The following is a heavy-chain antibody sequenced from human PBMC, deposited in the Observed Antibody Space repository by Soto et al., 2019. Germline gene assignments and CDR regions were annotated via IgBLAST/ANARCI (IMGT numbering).Heavy chain of an antibody. CDR2: ISGRGDRT. D-gene: IGHD3-3*02. J-gene: IGHJ5*02. V-gene: IGHV3-23*01. CDR3: ARGPHFDSSEWFDT. Sequence: PGGSLRLSCAASGFTFSNYAMAWVRQAPGKGLEWVSSISGRGDRTYYAGSVKGRFTISRDNSKNTLSLQMNRLRAEDTALYYCARGPHFDSSEWFDTWGQGTLVTVSS. CDR1: GFTFSNYA.